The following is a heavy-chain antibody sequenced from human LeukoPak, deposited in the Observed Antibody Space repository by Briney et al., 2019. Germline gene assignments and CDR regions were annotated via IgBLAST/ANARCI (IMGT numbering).Heavy chain of an antibody. CDR1: GFTFSSYG. CDR2: ISYDGSNK. D-gene: IGHD3-3*01. Sequence: GSLRLSCAASGFTFSSYGMHWVRQAPGKGLERVAVISYDGSNKYYADSVKGRFTISRDNSKNTLYLQMNSLRAEDTAVYYCAKDQEDFWSGYYYYYGMDVWGQGTTVTVSS. J-gene: IGHJ6*02. CDR3: AKDQEDFWSGYYYYYGMDV. V-gene: IGHV3-30*18.